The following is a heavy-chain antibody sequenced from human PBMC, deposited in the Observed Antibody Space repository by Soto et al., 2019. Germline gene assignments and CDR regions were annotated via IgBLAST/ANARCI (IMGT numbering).Heavy chain of an antibody. CDR3: ARDRADSTGWEGAFAI. J-gene: IGHJ3*02. Sequence: SLRLSCAASGFTFSSYAMHWVRQAPGKGLEWVAFISYDGSNKYYADSVKGRFTISRDNSKNTLYLQMNSLRAEDTAVYYCARDRADSTGWEGAFAIWGEGRIVT. CDR1: GFTFSSYA. CDR2: ISYDGSNK. V-gene: IGHV3-30-3*01. D-gene: IGHD6-19*01.